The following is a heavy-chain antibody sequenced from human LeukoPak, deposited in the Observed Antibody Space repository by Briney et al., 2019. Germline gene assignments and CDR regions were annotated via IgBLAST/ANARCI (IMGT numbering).Heavy chain of an antibody. D-gene: IGHD6-13*01. Sequence: SETLSLTCAVYGGSFSGYYWSWIRQPPGKGLEWIGEINHSGSTNYNPSLKSRATISVDTSKNQFSLKLSSVTAADTAVYYCAESMTAAGTGDYWGQGTLVTVSS. CDR3: AESMTAAGTGDY. V-gene: IGHV4-34*01. CDR2: INHSGST. J-gene: IGHJ4*02. CDR1: GGSFSGYY.